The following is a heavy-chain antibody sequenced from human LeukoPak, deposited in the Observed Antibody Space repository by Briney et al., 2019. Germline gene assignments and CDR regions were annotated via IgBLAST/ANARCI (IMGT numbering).Heavy chain of an antibody. J-gene: IGHJ5*02. Sequence: SVKVSCKASGGTFSSYAISWVRQAPGQGLEWMGGIIPIFGTANYAQKFQGRVTITADKSTSTAYMELSSLRSEDTAVYYCARAPAANNWFDPWGQGTLVTVSS. V-gene: IGHV1-69*06. CDR3: ARAPAANNWFDP. CDR2: IIPIFGTA. D-gene: IGHD2-2*01. CDR1: GGTFSSYA.